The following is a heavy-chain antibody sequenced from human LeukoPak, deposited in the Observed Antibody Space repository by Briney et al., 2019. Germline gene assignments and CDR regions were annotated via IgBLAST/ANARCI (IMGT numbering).Heavy chain of an antibody. CDR1: GGSISSGSYY. CDR2: IYTSGTT. D-gene: IGHD5-12*01. V-gene: IGHV4-61*02. Sequence: IPSETLSLTCTVSGGSISSGSYYWSWIRQPAGEGLEWIGRIYTSGTTNYNPSIKSRVTISVDKSKNQFSLKLPSVTAADTAIYYCARGGDAAPFDYWGQGTLVTVSS. CDR3: ARGGDAAPFDY. J-gene: IGHJ4*02.